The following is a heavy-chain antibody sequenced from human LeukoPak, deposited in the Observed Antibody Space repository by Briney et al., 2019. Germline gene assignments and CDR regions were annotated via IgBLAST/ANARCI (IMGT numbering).Heavy chain of an antibody. CDR1: GFASHTYG. CDR3: AKDKSWGFDY. CDR2: IDGNGAKT. D-gene: IGHD3-16*01. J-gene: IGHJ4*02. Sequence: GGSLRLSCAASGFASHTYGMSWVRQAPGKGLEWVSAIDGNGAKTFYADPVKGRFTIFRDNSKNTLYLQMNILRAEDTAVYYCAKDKSWGFDYWGEGTLVTVSS. V-gene: IGHV3-23*01.